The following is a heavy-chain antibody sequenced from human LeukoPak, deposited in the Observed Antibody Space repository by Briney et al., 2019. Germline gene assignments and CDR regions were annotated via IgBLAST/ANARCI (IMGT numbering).Heavy chain of an antibody. CDR2: IYHSGST. CDR3: AREAGYYYDSSGYHNYYYYMDV. CDR1: GGSITSSSYY. D-gene: IGHD3-22*01. Sequence: SETLSLTCTVSGGSITSSSYYWGWIRQPPGNGLEWIGEIYHSGSTNYNPSLKSRVTISVDKSKNQFSLKLSSVTAADTAVYYCAREAGYYYDSSGYHNYYYYMDVWGKGTTVTVSS. V-gene: IGHV4-39*07. J-gene: IGHJ6*03.